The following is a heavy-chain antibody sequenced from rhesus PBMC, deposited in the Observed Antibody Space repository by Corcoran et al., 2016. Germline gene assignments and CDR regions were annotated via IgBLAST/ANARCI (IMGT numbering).Heavy chain of an antibody. CDR3: ASSRYSWNDDYAFDF. D-gene: IGHD1-14*01. V-gene: IGHV4S14*01. J-gene: IGHJ3*01. CDR1: GSAISSGYY. CDR2: IGRGGSN. Sequence: QVQLQESGPGLVKPSETLSLTGAVSGSAISSGYYWGRIRQPPGKGLEWIGHIGRGGSNYLNPSLKSRVTLSVDTSKNQFSLKLSSVTAADTAVYYCASSRYSWNDDYAFDFWGQGLRVTVSS.